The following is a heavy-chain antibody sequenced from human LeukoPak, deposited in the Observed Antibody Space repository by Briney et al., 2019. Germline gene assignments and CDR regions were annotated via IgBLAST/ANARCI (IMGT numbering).Heavy chain of an antibody. CDR3: AKGITGGSYGFDY. CDR2: ISWNSGSI. D-gene: IGHD1-26*01. V-gene: IGHV3-9*01. CDR1: GFTFDDYA. Sequence: GGSLRLSCAASGFTFDDYAMHWVRQAPGKGLEWVSGISWNSGSIGYADSVKGRFTISRDNAKNSLYLQMNSLRAEDTALYYCAKGITGGSYGFDYWGQGTLVTVSS. J-gene: IGHJ4*02.